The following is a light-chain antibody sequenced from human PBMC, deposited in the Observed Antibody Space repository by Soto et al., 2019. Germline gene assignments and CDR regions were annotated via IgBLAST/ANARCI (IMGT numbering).Light chain of an antibody. CDR2: AAS. CDR3: QQSSSTPPT. CDR1: QTISWY. J-gene: IGKJ4*01. Sequence: DIQMTQSPSSLSASVGDRVTITCRASQTISWYLNWYQQKPGKAPKLLIYAASNLQSGVPSRFSGSGSGTNFTLTISSLQPEDFATYYCQQSSSTPPTFGGGTKVDIK. V-gene: IGKV1-39*01.